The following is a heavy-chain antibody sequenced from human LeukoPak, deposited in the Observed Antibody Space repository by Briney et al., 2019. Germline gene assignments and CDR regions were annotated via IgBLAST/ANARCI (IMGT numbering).Heavy chain of an antibody. J-gene: IGHJ3*02. V-gene: IGHV1-69*13. CDR2: IIPIFGTA. Sequence: SVKVSCKASGYTFTSYAISWVRQAPGQGLEWMGGIIPIFGTANYAQKFQGRVTITADESTSTAYMELSSLRSEDTAVYYCARAVLSGSYSLAPIDAFDIWGQGTMVTVSS. D-gene: IGHD1-26*01. CDR3: ARAVLSGSYSLAPIDAFDI. CDR1: GYTFTSYA.